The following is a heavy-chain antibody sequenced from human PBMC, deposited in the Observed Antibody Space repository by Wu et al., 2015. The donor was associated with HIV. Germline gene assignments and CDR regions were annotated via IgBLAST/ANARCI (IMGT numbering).Heavy chain of an antibody. D-gene: IGHD6-19*01. CDR2: INPNSGGT. V-gene: IGHV1-2*02. Sequence: QVQLVQSGAEVKKPGASVKVSCKASGYTFTGYYMHWVRQAPGQGLEWMGWINPNSGGTNYAQKFQGRVTMTRDTSISTAYMELSRLGSDDTAVYYCARDMGHEGRQWLVQPGAFDIWGQGTMVTVSS. CDR3: ARDMGHEGRQWLVQPGAFDI. J-gene: IGHJ3*02. CDR1: GYTFTGYY.